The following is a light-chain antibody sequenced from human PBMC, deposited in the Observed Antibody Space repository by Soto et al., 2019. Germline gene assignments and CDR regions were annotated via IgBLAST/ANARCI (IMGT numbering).Light chain of an antibody. CDR1: SGHSTYA. V-gene: IGLV4-69*01. Sequence: QSVLTQSPSASASLGASVKLTCTLSSGHSTYAIAWHQQQPEKGPRYLMRLNSDGSHTKGDGIPDRFSGSSSGAERYLTISSLQSEDEADYYCQTWDTGLVFGGGTKLTVL. J-gene: IGLJ2*01. CDR2: LNSDGSH. CDR3: QTWDTGLV.